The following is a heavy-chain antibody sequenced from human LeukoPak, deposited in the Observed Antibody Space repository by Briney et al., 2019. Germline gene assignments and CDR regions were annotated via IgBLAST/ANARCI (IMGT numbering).Heavy chain of an antibody. V-gene: IGHV4-61*02. Sequence: PSETLSLTCTVSGGSISSGSYYWSWLRQPAGKGLEWIGRIYTSGSTNYNPSLKSRVTISVDTSKNQFSLKLSSVTAADTAVYYCARVGDYYDSSGYYPLRYWYFDLWGRGTLVTVSS. D-gene: IGHD3-22*01. J-gene: IGHJ2*01. CDR1: GGSISSGSYY. CDR2: IYTSGST. CDR3: ARVGDYYDSSGYYPLRYWYFDL.